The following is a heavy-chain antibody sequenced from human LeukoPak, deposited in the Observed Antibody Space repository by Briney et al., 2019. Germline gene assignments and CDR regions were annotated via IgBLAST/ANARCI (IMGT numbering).Heavy chain of an antibody. CDR3: AREGFWRGYERHPRYYGMDV. J-gene: IGHJ6*02. CDR2: IGTNNGNI. Sequence: ASVKVSCKTSGYSFSDYGISWVRQAPGQGLEWMGWIGTNNGNINYAQKFQGRVTVTTDTAKTAYMELRSLRYDDTAVYFCAREGFWRGYERHPRYYGMDVWGQGTTVIVSS. D-gene: IGHD3-3*01. CDR1: GYSFSDYG. V-gene: IGHV1-18*04.